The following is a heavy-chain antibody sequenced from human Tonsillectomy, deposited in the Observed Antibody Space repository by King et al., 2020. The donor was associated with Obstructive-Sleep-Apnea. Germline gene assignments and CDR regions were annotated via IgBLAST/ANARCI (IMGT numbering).Heavy chain of an antibody. V-gene: IGHV3-30*18. CDR1: GFTFSSYG. CDR2: ISYAGSNK. CDR3: AKDFRDGYNYVTDY. Sequence: VQLVESGGGVVQPGRSLRLSCAASGFTFSSYGLHGVRQDPGQGLARVAAISYAGSNKYYADSVKGRFTISRDNSKNTLYLQMNSLRAEDTAVYYCAKDFRDGYNYVTDYWGQGTLVTVSS. J-gene: IGHJ4*02. D-gene: IGHD5-24*01.